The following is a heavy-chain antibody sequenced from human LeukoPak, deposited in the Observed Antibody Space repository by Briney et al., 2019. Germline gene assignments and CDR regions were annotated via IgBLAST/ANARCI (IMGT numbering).Heavy chain of an antibody. Sequence: GGSLRLSCAASGFTFSSYGMHWVRQAPGKGLEWVAFIRYDGSNKYYADSVKGRFTNSRDNPKNTLFLQMNSLRAGDTAVYYCANEYCSGGSCDHYYMDVWGKGATVTFSS. D-gene: IGHD2-15*01. V-gene: IGHV3-30*02. J-gene: IGHJ6*03. CDR3: ANEYCSGGSCDHYYMDV. CDR2: IRYDGSNK. CDR1: GFTFSSYG.